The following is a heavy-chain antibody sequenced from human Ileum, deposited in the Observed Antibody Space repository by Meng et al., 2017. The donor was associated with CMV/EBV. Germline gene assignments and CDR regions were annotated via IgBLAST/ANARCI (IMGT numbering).Heavy chain of an antibody. Sequence: SCAASGCTFSSYGMNWVRQAPGKGLEWVAAMSGYGDSTYYADSVKGRFTISRDNAKNTLYLQMNSLSAEDTAVYYCAKEITMVRGTYWGQGTLVTVSS. V-gene: IGHV3-23*01. D-gene: IGHD3-10*01. CDR2: MSGYGDST. J-gene: IGHJ4*02. CDR3: AKEITMVRGTY. CDR1: GCTFSSYG.